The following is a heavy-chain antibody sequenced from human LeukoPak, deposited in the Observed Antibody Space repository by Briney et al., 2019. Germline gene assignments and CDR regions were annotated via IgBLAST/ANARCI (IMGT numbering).Heavy chain of an antibody. CDR2: ISYDGSNK. J-gene: IGHJ4*02. CDR1: GFTFSSYG. D-gene: IGHD1-26*01. CDR3: AEEVDQIDY. Sequence: PGRSLRLSCAASGFTFSSYGMHWVRQAPGKGLEWVALISYDGSNKYYADSVKGRFTISRDNSKNTLYLQMNSLRAEDTAVYYCAEEVDQIDYWGQGTLVTVSS. V-gene: IGHV3-30*18.